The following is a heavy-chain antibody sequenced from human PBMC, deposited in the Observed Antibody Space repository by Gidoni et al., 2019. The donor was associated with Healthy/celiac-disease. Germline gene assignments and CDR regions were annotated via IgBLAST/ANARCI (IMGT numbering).Heavy chain of an antibody. D-gene: IGHD3-3*01. V-gene: IGHV3-23*01. CDR1: GFTFSSYA. J-gene: IGHJ3*02. CDR3: AKSADRSDFWSGYEDAFDI. Sequence: EVQLLESGGGLVQPGGSLRLSCAASGFTFSSYAMSWVRQAPGKGLEWVSAISGSGGSTYYADSVKGRFTISRDNSKNTLYLQMNSLRAEDTAVYYCAKSADRSDFWSGYEDAFDIWGQGTMVTVSS. CDR2: ISGSGGST.